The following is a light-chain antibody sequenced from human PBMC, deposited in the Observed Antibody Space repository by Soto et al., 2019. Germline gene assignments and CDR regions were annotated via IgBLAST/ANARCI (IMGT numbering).Light chain of an antibody. J-gene: IGKJ4*01. CDR3: QQFAGWPLT. CDR2: DAS. Sequence: ETVLTQSPATLSVSPGERATLSCRASQSVGTKLVWYQQKPGQAPRLLMYDASTRATDIPASFSGSGSGTEFTLTISSLQSEDFAVYYCQQFAGWPLTVGGGTEVESK. CDR1: QSVGTK. V-gene: IGKV3-15*01.